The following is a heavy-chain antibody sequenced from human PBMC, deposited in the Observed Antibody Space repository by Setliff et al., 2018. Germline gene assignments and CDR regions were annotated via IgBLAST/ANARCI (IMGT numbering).Heavy chain of an antibody. CDR3: ARDRSTVIRGVTSFFYYYMDV. J-gene: IGHJ6*03. Sequence: CLRRVSGKGLEWIGHIFYSDTAKYNPSLESRAAISVDSSKNQFSLKLRSVTAADTAVYYCARDRSTVIRGVTSFFYYYMDVWGGGTTVTSP. CDR2: IFYSDTA. D-gene: IGHD3-10*01. V-gene: IGHV4-59*01.